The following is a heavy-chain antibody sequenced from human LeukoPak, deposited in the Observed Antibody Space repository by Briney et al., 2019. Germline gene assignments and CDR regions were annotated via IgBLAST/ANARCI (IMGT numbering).Heavy chain of an antibody. CDR2: ISAYNGNI. J-gene: IGHJ5*02. CDR1: GYTFTSYG. Sequence: ASVKVSCKASGYTFTSYGIGWVRQAPGQGLEWMGWISAYNGNINYAQKLQGRVTMTTDTSTRTAYMELRSLRSDDTAVYYCARDQGNGDYPDWFDPWGQGTLVTVSS. V-gene: IGHV1-18*01. CDR3: ARDQGNGDYPDWFDP. D-gene: IGHD4-17*01.